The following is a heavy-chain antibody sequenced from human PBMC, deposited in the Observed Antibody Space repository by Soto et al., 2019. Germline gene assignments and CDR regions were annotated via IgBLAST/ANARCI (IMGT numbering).Heavy chain of an antibody. V-gene: IGHV2-5*02. CDR2: IYWDDDN. Sequence: QITLKESGPALVKPTQTLTLTCTFSGFSLSTSGEAVGWIRQPPGEALEWLAIIYWDDDNRYNPTLKTRLTITKDTSKNQVVLTLTNMDPVDTATYYCAHYVSASPAGGFDPWGQGILVTVSS. D-gene: IGHD3-10*01. J-gene: IGHJ5*02. CDR3: AHYVSASPAGGFDP. CDR1: GFSLSTSGEA.